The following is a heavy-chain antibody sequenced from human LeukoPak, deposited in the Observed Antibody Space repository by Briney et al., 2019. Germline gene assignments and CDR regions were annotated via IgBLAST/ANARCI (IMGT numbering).Heavy chain of an antibody. CDR1: GFTFSSYA. CDR3: ARPPYNWNYYFDY. D-gene: IGHD1-7*01. V-gene: IGHV3-30*01. J-gene: IGHJ4*02. CDR2: ISYDGCNK. Sequence: PGRSLRLSCAASGFTFSSYAMHWVRQAPGKGLEWVAVISYDGCNKYYADSVKGRFTISRDNSKNTLYLQMNSLRAEDTAVYYCARPPYNWNYYFDYWGQGTLVTVSS.